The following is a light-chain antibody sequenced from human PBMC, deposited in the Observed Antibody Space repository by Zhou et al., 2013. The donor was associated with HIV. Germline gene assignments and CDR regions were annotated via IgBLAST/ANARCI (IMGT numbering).Light chain of an antibody. CDR3: QQYGSSPLT. CDR1: QSVSSN. Sequence: EIVVTQSPATLSVSPGERVTLSCRASQSVSSNLAWYQQKPGQAPRLLIYGASTRATGIPARFSGSGSGTDFALTISRLEPEDFAVYYCQQYGSSPLTFGGGTKVE. V-gene: IGKV3-20*01. CDR2: GAS. J-gene: IGKJ4*01.